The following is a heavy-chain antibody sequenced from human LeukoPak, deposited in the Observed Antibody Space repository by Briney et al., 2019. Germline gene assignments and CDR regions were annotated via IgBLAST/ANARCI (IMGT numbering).Heavy chain of an antibody. V-gene: IGHV1-69*13. D-gene: IGHD3-3*01. CDR1: GGTFSSYA. Sequence: GASVKVSCKXSGGTFSSYAISWVRQAPGQGLEWMGGIIPIFGTANYAQKFQGRVTITADESTSTAYMELSSLRSEDTAVYYCARGRAHYDFWSGYYYPIDFDYWGQGTLVTVSS. J-gene: IGHJ4*02. CDR3: ARGRAHYDFWSGYYYPIDFDY. CDR2: IIPIFGTA.